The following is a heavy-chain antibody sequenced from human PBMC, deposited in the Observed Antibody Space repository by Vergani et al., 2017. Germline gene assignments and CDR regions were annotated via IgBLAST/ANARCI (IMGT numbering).Heavy chain of an antibody. V-gene: IGHV4-34*01. CDR2: INHSGST. CDR1: GGSFSGYY. CDR3: ARHYSSSWYSYPQWGYNWFDP. J-gene: IGHJ5*02. Sequence: QVQLQQWGAGLLKPSETLSLTCAVYGGSFSGYYWSWIRQPPGKGLEWIGEINHSGSTNYNPSLKSRVTISVDTSKNQFSLKLSSVTAADTAVYYCARHYSSSWYSYPQWGYNWFDPWGQGTLVTVSS. D-gene: IGHD6-13*01.